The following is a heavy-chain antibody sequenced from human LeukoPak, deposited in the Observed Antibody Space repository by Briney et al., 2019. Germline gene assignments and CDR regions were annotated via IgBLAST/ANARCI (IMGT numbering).Heavy chain of an antibody. V-gene: IGHV3-30*18. CDR1: GFTFSSYG. D-gene: IGHD5-18*01. J-gene: IGHJ4*02. CDR2: FSYDGTNK. Sequence: GRSLRLSCAAPGFTFSSYGMHWVRQAPGKGLEWVAVFSYDGTNKYYADSVKGRFTISRDNSKNTLSLQMNSLRAEDTAVYYCAKDQWRGYNYGSFDSWGQGTLVTVSS. CDR3: AKDQWRGYNYGSFDS.